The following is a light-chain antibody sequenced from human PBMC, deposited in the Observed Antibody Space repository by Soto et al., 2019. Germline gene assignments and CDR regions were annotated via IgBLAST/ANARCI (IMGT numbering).Light chain of an antibody. CDR1: SSDVGYFDY. J-gene: IGLJ3*02. V-gene: IGLV2-14*03. CDR2: DVS. Sequence: QSVLAQPASVSGSPGQSITISCTGTSSDVGYFDYVSWYQQHPGKAPKLMIFDVSDRSSGVSDRFSGSKSGNTASLTISGRQAEDEADYFCSSYASGSTHVLFGGGTKLTVL. CDR3: SSYASGSTHVL.